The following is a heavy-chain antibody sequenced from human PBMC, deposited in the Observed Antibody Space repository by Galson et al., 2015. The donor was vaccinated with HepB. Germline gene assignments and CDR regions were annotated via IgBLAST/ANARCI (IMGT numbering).Heavy chain of an antibody. V-gene: IGHV3-7*01. CDR3: ARSAGDFWSGYPDY. D-gene: IGHD3-3*01. Sequence: SLRLSCAASEFTFSSFWMSWVRQAPGKGLEWVANIKQDGSEKYYVDSVKGRFTISRDNAKKSLYLQMNSLRAEDTAVYYCARSAGDFWSGYPDYWGQGTLVTVS. CDR1: EFTFSSFW. J-gene: IGHJ4*02. CDR2: IKQDGSEK.